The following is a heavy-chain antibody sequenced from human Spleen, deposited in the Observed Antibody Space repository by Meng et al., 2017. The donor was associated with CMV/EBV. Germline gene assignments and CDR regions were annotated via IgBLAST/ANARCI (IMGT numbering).Heavy chain of an antibody. J-gene: IGHJ5*02. V-gene: IGHV3-66*02. D-gene: IGHD2-21*01. CDR2: IYSGGST. CDR1: GFTVSSNY. CDR3: AREIVPKSRFDP. Sequence: GESLKISCAASGFTVSSNYMSWVRQAPGKGLEWVSVIYSGGSTYYADSVKGRFTISRDNSKNTLYLQMNSLRAEDTAVYYCAREIVPKSRFDPWGQGTLVTVSS.